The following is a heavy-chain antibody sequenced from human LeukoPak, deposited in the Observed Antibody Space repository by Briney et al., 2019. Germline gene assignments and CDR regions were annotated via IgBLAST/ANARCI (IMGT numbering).Heavy chain of an antibody. Sequence: GGSLRLSCAASGFTFSSYGMNWVRQAPGKGLEWVSAISGSGGSTYYADSVKGRFTISRDNSKNTLYLQMNSLRPEDTAIYYCAREWGQYNWNYVLYYWGQGTLVTVSS. J-gene: IGHJ4*02. D-gene: IGHD1-7*01. CDR1: GFTFSSYG. V-gene: IGHV3-23*01. CDR3: AREWGQYNWNYVLYY. CDR2: ISGSGGST.